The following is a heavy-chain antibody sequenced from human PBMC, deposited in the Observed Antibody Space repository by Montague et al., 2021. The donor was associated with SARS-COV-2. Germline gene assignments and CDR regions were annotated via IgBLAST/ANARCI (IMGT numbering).Heavy chain of an antibody. Sequence: SLRLSCAASGFTFDDYTMHWVRQAPGKGLEWVSLNSWDGGSTYYXXSLKGRFTISRDNSKNSLYLQMNSLRTEDTALYYCAKDLILSSGTRFDYWGQGTLVTVSS. D-gene: IGHD6-13*01. J-gene: IGHJ4*02. CDR2: NSWDGGST. CDR3: AKDLILSSGTRFDY. CDR1: GFTFDDYT. V-gene: IGHV3-43*01.